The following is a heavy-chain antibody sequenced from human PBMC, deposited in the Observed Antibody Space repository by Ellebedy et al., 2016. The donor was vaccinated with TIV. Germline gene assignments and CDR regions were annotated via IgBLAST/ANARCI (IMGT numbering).Heavy chain of an antibody. CDR3: ARAYYYDSIAFYFDS. CDR2: INPNSGET. Sequence: ASVKVSCKTSGYSFTAYFLHWVRQAPGQGLEWMGRINPNSGETTYAQKFLGRVTLTRDTSISTAYMELSRLRSDDTALYYCARAYYYDSIAFYFDSWGQGTLVTVSS. J-gene: IGHJ4*02. CDR1: GYSFTAYF. D-gene: IGHD3-22*01. V-gene: IGHV1-2*06.